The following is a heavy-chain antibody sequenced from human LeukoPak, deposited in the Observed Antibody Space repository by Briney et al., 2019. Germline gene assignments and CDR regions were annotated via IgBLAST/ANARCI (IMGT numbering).Heavy chain of an antibody. CDR3: ARGPNSNWSGLDF. CDR2: ISPTGSTT. Sequence: GGSLRLSCAASGFTFSSSAMSWARQLPGKGLVWVSRISPTGSTTSYADSVKGRFAVSRDNAKNTLYLQVSNLRAEDTAVYYCARGPNSNWSGLDFWGQGTLLTVSS. CDR1: GFTFSSSA. V-gene: IGHV3-74*01. D-gene: IGHD6-6*01. J-gene: IGHJ4*02.